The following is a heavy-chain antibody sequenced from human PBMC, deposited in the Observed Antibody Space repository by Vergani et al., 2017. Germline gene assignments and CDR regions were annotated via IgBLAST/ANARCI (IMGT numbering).Heavy chain of an antibody. J-gene: IGHJ1*01. CDR2: IEWDDYK. CDR1: GFSLSTRGMC. D-gene: IGHD6-6*01. V-gene: IGHV2-70*15. Sequence: QVTLRESGPALVKPTQTLTLTCTFSGFSLSTRGMCVSWIRQPPGKALEWLARIEWDDYKYYSRSLKTRLTISKDTSKNQVFLTMTNMDPVDTATYYCARTPYSSSSVYFKQWGQGTLVTVSS. CDR3: ARTPYSSSSVYFKQ.